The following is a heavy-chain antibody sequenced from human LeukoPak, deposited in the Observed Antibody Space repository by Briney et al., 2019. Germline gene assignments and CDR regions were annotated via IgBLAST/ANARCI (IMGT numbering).Heavy chain of an antibody. CDR3: ARGAILRYFDWLSFYGMDV. V-gene: IGHV4-59*08. CDR1: GGSISSYY. Sequence: PSETLSLTCTVSGGSISSYYWSWIRQPPGKGLEWIGHIYYSGSTYYNPSLKSRVTISVDTSKNQFSLKLSSVTAADTAVYYCARGAILRYFDWLSFYGMDVWGQGTTVTVPS. J-gene: IGHJ6*02. D-gene: IGHD3-9*01. CDR2: IYYSGST.